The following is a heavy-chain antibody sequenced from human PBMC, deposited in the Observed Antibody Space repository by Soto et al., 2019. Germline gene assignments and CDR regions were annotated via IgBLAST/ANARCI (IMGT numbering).Heavy chain of an antibody. J-gene: IGHJ6*02. V-gene: IGHV5-10-1*01. D-gene: IGHD2-2*02. Sequence: GESLKISCQGSGYSFTSYWISWVRQMPGKGLEWMGRIDPSDSYTNYSPSFQGHVTISADKSISTAYLQWSSLKASDTAMYYCARRAYCSSTSCYTYGMDVWGQGTTVTVSS. CDR3: ARRAYCSSTSCYTYGMDV. CDR1: GYSFTSYW. CDR2: IDPSDSYT.